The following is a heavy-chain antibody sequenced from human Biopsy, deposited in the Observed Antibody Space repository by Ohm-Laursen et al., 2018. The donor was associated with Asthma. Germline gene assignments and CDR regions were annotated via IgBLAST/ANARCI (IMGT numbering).Heavy chain of an antibody. CDR1: GFTFSTSW. V-gene: IGHV3-7*05. CDR3: ARDVDLRSVY. Sequence: LSLTCAASGFTFSTSWMTWVRQAPGKGLEWVANIKEDGSEKNYVDSVKGRFTISRDNGKNSLYLQMNSPRAEDTAVYYCARDVDLRSVYWGQGTLVTVSS. CDR2: IKEDGSEK. D-gene: IGHD2-15*01. J-gene: IGHJ4*02.